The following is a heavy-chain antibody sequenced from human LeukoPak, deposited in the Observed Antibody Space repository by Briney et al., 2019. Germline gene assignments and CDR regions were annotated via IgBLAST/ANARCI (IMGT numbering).Heavy chain of an antibody. CDR3: VRDVNFKIEQ. D-gene: IGHD1/OR15-1a*01. Sequence: TGGSQTLPCSACIYNLGIYCAHCPRESTGRGLVWVSRIEIDGRQTRYADSVKGRFTSSRDNAKNTLYLQMNSLRAEDTGVYYCVRDVNFKIEQWGQGTLVTVSS. CDR2: IEIDGRQT. CDR1: IYNLGIYC. J-gene: IGHJ4*02. V-gene: IGHV3-74*01.